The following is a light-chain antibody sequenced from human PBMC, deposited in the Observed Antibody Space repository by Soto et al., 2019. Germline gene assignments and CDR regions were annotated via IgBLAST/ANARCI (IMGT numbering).Light chain of an antibody. CDR3: QQYGNWPLT. Sequence: EIVLTQSPATLSLSPGERATLSCRASQTVGNYLVWYQQKPGQAPSLLIYDASTRATGIPARFSGSGSGTAFTLTISSLEPEDFAVYYCQQYGNWPLTFGGGTKVEIK. V-gene: IGKV3-11*01. J-gene: IGKJ4*01. CDR1: QTVGNY. CDR2: DAS.